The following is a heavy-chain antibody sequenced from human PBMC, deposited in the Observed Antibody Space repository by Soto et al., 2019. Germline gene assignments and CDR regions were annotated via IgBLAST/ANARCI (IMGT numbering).Heavy chain of an antibody. CDR2: IYPGDSGT. CDR1: GYSFTSYW. V-gene: IGHV5-51*01. CDR3: ATSRGYYYFAPDY. Sequence: HGESLKISCKASGYSFTSYWIGWVRQMPGKGLEWMGIIYPGDSGTRYSPSFQGQVTISADKSISTAYLQWSSLKASDTAMYYCATSRGYYYFAPDYWGQGTLVTVSS. D-gene: IGHD3-3*01. J-gene: IGHJ4*02.